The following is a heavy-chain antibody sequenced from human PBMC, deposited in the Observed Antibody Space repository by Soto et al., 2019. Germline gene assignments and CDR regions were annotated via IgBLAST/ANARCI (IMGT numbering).Heavy chain of an antibody. CDR1: GFTFSAYT. V-gene: IGHV3-30-3*01. CDR2: ISYDGNNE. Sequence: QAQLVESGGGVVQPGRSLRLSCAASGFTFSAYTMHWVRQPPGKGLEWVAVISYDGNNERYTDPVKGRFTVSRDNSKSTLYLQMNSLKSEDTAVYYCARDGYSGRSDGFDIWGQGTMVTVSS. CDR3: ARDGYSGRSDGFDI. J-gene: IGHJ3*02. D-gene: IGHD1-26*01.